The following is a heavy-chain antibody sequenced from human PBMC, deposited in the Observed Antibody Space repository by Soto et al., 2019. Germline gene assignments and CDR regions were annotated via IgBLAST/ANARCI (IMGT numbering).Heavy chain of an antibody. CDR2: VSGGGENT. J-gene: IGHJ4*02. V-gene: IGHV3-23*01. CDR1: GFTFKDFG. CDR3: AKDVGYGWTLFDF. Sequence: PGGSLRLSCAASGFTFKDFGMAWVRQGPGKGLEWVSTVSGGGENTHYTDSVNGRFTISRDNSKNTVYLQMSSLRADDTATYYCAKDVGYGWTLFDFWGQGTLVTVSS. D-gene: IGHD4-17*01.